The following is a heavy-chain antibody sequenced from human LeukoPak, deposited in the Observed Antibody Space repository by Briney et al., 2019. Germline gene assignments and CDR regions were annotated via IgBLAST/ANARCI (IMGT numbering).Heavy chain of an antibody. Sequence: SETLSLTCTVSGGSISSSSYYWGWLRPPPGKGLEWIGSIYYSGSTYYNPSLKSRVTISVDTSKNQFSLKLSSVTAADTAVYYCARLLWFGDRYMDVWGKGTTVTVSS. D-gene: IGHD3-10*01. J-gene: IGHJ6*03. CDR2: IYYSGST. CDR1: GGSISSSSYY. CDR3: ARLLWFGDRYMDV. V-gene: IGHV4-39*07.